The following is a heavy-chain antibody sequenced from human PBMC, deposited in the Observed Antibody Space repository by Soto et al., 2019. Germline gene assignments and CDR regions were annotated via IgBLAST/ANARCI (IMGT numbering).Heavy chain of an antibody. CDR1: GGSFSGYY. CDR3: ARQKVSRFYGEVDFFDY. J-gene: IGHJ4*02. CDR2: INHSGST. V-gene: IGHV4-34*01. Sequence: PSETLSLTCAVYGGSFSGYYWSWIRQPPGKGLEWIGEINHSGSTNYNPSLKSRVTISIDTSNKHLSLHLSSVTAADTAVYYCARQKVSRFYGEVDFFDYWGLGTLVTVSS. D-gene: IGHD4-17*01.